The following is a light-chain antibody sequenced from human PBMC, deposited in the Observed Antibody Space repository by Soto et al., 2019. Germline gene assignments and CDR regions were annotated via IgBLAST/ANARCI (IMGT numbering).Light chain of an antibody. CDR1: SSDVGAHSY. J-gene: IGLJ1*01. Sequence: QSALTQPASVSGSPGQSITISCTGTSSDVGAHSYVSWYQQHPGKAPKLMIHDVSNRPSGVSNRFSGSKSGNTASLTISGLQAEDEADYYCSSYTSSSTKVFGTGTKLTVL. CDR3: SSYTSSSTKV. CDR2: DVS. V-gene: IGLV2-14*01.